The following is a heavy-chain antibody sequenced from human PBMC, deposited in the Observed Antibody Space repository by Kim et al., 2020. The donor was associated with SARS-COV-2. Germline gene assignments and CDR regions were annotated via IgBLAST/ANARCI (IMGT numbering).Heavy chain of an antibody. CDR2: ISYDGSNK. V-gene: IGHV3-30*04. CDR1: GFTFSSYA. CDR3: ARVCSPPVDTAMVLGSEYYYYYGMDV. Sequence: GGSLRLSCAASGFTFSSYAMHWVRQAPGKGLEWVAVISYDGSNKYYADSVKGRFTISRDNSKNTLYLQMNSLRAEDTAVYYCARVCSPPVDTAMVLGSEYYYYYGMDVWGQGTTVTVSS. D-gene: IGHD5-18*01. J-gene: IGHJ6*02.